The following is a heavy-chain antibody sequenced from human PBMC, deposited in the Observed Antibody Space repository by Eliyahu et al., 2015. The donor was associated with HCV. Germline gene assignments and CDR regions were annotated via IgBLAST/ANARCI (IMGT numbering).Heavy chain of an antibody. J-gene: IGHJ5*02. CDR2: XHYSGST. D-gene: IGHD6-19*01. Sequence: QVQLQESGPGLVKPSETLSLTCTVXGGSITTYYWSWIRQPPGXGLEWIGXXHYSGSTNYNPSLXSRVTISLXTSKSQFSLNLTXVTAADTAVYYCASGGGGIAVAATGGWFDPWGQGTLVTVSS. V-gene: IGHV4-59*01. CDR1: GGSITTYY. CDR3: ASGGGGIAVAATGGWFDP.